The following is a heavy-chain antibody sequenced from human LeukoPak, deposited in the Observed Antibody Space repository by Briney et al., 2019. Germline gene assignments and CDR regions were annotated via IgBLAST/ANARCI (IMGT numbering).Heavy chain of an antibody. CDR1: GGSVSSTRHY. D-gene: IGHD1-26*01. Sequence: KTSETLSLTCTVSGGSVSSTRHYWGWIRQPPGKGLEWIGNMYYSGSTYYNPSLRSRVTTSVDRTKNQFSLKLGSVTAADTAVYYCARLLKYSGSYYCDFWGQGTLVTVSS. CDR3: ARLLKYSGSYYCDF. V-gene: IGHV4-39*01. CDR2: MYYSGST. J-gene: IGHJ4*02.